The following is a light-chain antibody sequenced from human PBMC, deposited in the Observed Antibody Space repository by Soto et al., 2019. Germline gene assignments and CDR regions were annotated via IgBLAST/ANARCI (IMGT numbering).Light chain of an antibody. J-gene: IGLJ1*01. V-gene: IGLV1-40*01. CDR3: QSYDNSLRGV. Sequence: QAVVTQPPSVSGAPGQRVTISCTGSSSNIGAGYAVHWYQQLPGTAPKFLIYDNSNRPSGVPDRFSGSKSGTSASLAISGLQAEDEADYYCQSYDNSLRGVFGTGTKVTVL. CDR1: SSNIGAGYA. CDR2: DNS.